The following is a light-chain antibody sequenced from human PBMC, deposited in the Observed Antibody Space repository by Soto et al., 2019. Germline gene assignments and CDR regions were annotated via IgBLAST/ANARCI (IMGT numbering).Light chain of an antibody. J-gene: IGKJ5*01. CDR2: DAS. CDR1: QSVSSY. Sequence: EIVLTQSPATLSLSPWEIATLSCRASQSVSSYLAWYQQKPGQAPRLLIYDASNRATGIPARFSGSGSGTDFTLTISSLEPEDFAVYYCQQRSNWPTTFGQGTRLEIK. CDR3: QQRSNWPTT. V-gene: IGKV3-11*01.